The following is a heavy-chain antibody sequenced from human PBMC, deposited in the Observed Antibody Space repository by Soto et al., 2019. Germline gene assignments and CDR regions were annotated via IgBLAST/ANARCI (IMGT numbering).Heavy chain of an antibody. Sequence: SVKVSCKXSGGTFSSYAISWVRQAPGQGLEWMGGIIPIFGTANYAQKFQGRVTITADESTSTAYMELSSLRSEDTAVYYCARGTGELDYFDYWGQGTLVTVSS. D-gene: IGHD7-27*01. CDR2: IIPIFGTA. CDR1: GGTFSSYA. J-gene: IGHJ4*02. V-gene: IGHV1-69*13. CDR3: ARGTGELDYFDY.